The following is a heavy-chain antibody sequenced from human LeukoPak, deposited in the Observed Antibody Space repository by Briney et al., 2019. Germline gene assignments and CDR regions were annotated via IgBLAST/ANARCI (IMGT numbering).Heavy chain of an antibody. D-gene: IGHD6-19*01. CDR2: ISSSSSYI. Sequence: PGGSLRLSCAASGFTFSSYSMNWVRHAPGKGLEWVSSISSSSSYIYYADSVKGRFTISRDNAKNSLYLQMNSLRAEDTAVYYCASGSSYSSGWYYFDYWGQGTLVTVSS. CDR3: ASGSSYSSGWYYFDY. V-gene: IGHV3-21*01. CDR1: GFTFSSYS. J-gene: IGHJ4*02.